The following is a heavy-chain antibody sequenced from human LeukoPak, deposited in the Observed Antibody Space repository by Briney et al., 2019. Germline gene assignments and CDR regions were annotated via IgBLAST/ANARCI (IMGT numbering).Heavy chain of an antibody. CDR1: GYSFTTYW. CDR2: IYPGDSRI. J-gene: IGHJ5*02. Sequence: GESLKISCQGFGYSFTTYWIGWVRQMPVKGMARIGVIYPGDSRIRYNPSFQGQVTISVDKSISTAYLQWVSLKASDTAMYYCACRDLTSTWSFPWGQGTLVTVSS. D-gene: IGHD6-13*01. CDR3: ACRDLTSTWSFP. V-gene: IGHV5-51*01.